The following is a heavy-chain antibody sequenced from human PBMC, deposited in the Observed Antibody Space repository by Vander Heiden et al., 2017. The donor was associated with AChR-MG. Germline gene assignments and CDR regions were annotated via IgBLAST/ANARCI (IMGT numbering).Heavy chain of an antibody. J-gene: IGHJ4*02. CDR2: IYWNDDK. D-gene: IGHD3-22*01. CDR3: AHHLTDYYDSSGYFGVGD. Sequence: QITLKESGPTLVKPTQTLTLTCTFSGFSLSTSGVGVGWIRQPPGKALEWLALIYWNDDKRYSPSLKSRLTITKDTSKNQVVLTMTNMDPVDTATYYCAHHLTDYYDSSGYFGVGDWGQGTLVTVSS. V-gene: IGHV2-5*01. CDR1: GFSLSTSGVG.